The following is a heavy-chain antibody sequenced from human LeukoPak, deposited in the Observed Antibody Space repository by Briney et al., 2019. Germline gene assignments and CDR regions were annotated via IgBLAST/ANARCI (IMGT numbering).Heavy chain of an antibody. V-gene: IGHV3-48*02. CDR1: GLTFSNYW. D-gene: IGHD3-10*01. CDR3: ARYFGDPQGMDV. CDR2: ISSSSGTI. J-gene: IGHJ6*02. Sequence: GGSLRLSCAASGLTFSNYWMDWVRQAPGKGLEWVSYISSSSGTIYYADSMKGRFTTSRDDAKNSLYLQMNSLRDDDTAVYYCARYFGDPQGMDVWGQGTTVTVSS.